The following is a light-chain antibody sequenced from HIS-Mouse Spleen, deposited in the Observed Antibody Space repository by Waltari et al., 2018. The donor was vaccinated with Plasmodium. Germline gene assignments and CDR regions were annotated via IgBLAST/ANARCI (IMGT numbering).Light chain of an antibody. V-gene: IGKV3-15*01. CDR3: QQYNNWSFT. CDR1: QSVSST. J-gene: IGKJ3*01. CDR2: GAS. Sequence: EIVMTQSPATLSVSPGERANLSCRASQSVSSTLAWYQHKPGQAPRLLIYGASTMATGVPARFSGSGSVTEFTLTISSLQSEDFAVYYCQQYNNWSFTFGPGTKVDIK.